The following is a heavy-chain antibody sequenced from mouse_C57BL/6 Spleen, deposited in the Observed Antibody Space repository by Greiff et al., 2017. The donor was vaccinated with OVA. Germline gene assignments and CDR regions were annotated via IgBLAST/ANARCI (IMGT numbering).Heavy chain of an antibody. J-gene: IGHJ2*01. CDR2: ISDGGSYT. D-gene: IGHD2-1*01. CDR1: GFTFSSYS. Sequence: EVQVVESGGGLVKPGGSLKLSCAASGFTFSSYSMSWVRQTPEKRLEWVATISDGGSYTYYPDNVKGRFTISRDKAKNNLYLQMSHLKSEDTAMYYCARRLYSDYFDYWGQGTTLTVSS. CDR3: ARRLYSDYFDY. V-gene: IGHV5-4*03.